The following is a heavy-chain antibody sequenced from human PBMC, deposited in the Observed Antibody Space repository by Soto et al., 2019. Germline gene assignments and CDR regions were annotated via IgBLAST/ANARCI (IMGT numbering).Heavy chain of an antibody. V-gene: IGHV3-23*01. D-gene: IGHD3-9*01. CDR2: ISGSGGST. CDR1: GFTFSSYA. CDR3: AKGDYDILTGYYNAPNFDY. J-gene: IGHJ4*02. Sequence: PGGSLRLSCAASGFTFSSYAMSWVRQAPGKGLEWVSAISGSGGSTYYADSVKGRFTISRDNSKNTLYLQMNSLRAEDTAVYYCAKGDYDILTGYYNAPNFDYWGQGTLVTVSS.